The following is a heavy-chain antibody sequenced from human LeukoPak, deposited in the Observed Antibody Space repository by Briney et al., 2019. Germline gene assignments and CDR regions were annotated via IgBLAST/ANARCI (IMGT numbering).Heavy chain of an antibody. D-gene: IGHD3-10*01. Sequence: SETLSLTCTVSGGSISNYYWSWIRQPAGKGLEWIGRIYTSGGTNYNPSLKSRVTMSVDTSKNQFSLKLSSVTAADTAVYYCARELWFGELLEGWFDPWGQGTLVTVSS. J-gene: IGHJ5*02. CDR2: IYTSGGT. CDR3: ARELWFGELLEGWFDP. CDR1: GGSISNYY. V-gene: IGHV4-4*07.